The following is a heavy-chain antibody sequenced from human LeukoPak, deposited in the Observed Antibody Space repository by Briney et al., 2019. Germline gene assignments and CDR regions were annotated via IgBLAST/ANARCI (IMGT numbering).Heavy chain of an antibody. D-gene: IGHD3-3*01. CDR1: GYTFTGYY. J-gene: IGHJ4*02. V-gene: IGHV1-2*02. CDR2: INPNSGGT. CDR3: ARVFRKVWSGGNFDY. Sequence: ASVKLSCKASGYTFTGYYMHWVRQAPGHGLEWMRWINPNSGGTNYAQKFQGRVTMTRDTSISTAYMELSRLRSDDTAVYYWARVFRKVWSGGNFDYWGQGTLVTVSS.